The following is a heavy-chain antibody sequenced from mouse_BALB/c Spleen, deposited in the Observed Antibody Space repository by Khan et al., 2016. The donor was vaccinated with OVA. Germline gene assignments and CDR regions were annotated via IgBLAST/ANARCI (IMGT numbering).Heavy chain of an antibody. D-gene: IGHD1-1*02. CDR3: ASDDQDYDYSFDY. CDR2: IWPGGST. J-gene: IGHJ3*01. V-gene: IGHV2-9*02. Sequence: QVQLKESGPGLVAPSQSLSITCTVSGFSLTNSGVHWIRQPPGKGLEWLGVIWPGGSTDYNSALMSRLSISKDNSKNQVFLKMISLQTDDTAMYXIASDDQDYDYSFDYWGQGTMVIVSA. CDR1: GFSLTNSG.